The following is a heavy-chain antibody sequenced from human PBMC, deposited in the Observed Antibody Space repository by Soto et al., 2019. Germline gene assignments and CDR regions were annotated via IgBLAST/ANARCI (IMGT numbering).Heavy chain of an antibody. J-gene: IGHJ4*02. CDR3: ARDDCSSPSCYVY. CDR1: GFFFGNFG. D-gene: IGHD2-2*01. V-gene: IGHV3-33*01. Sequence: GGSLRLSWAASGFFFGNFGMHWVRRAPGKGLEWVAAIQSDGSKKYYADSVKGRFTISRDNSKNTLDLQMDSLRAEDTGVYFCARDDCSSPSCYVYWGQGTPVTVSS. CDR2: IQSDGSKK.